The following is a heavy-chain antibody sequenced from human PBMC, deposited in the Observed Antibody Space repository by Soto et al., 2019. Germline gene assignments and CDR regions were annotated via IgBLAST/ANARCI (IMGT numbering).Heavy chain of an antibody. CDR3: ARLPFRLRSQYFDY. Sequence: LSLTCTVSGGSISSSSYYWGWIRQPPGKGLEWIGSIYYSGSTYYNPSLKSRVTISVDTSKNQFSLKLSSVTAADTAVYYCARLPFRLRSQYFDYWGQGTLVTVSS. CDR1: GGSISSSSYY. V-gene: IGHV4-39*01. D-gene: IGHD4-17*01. J-gene: IGHJ4*02. CDR2: IYYSGST.